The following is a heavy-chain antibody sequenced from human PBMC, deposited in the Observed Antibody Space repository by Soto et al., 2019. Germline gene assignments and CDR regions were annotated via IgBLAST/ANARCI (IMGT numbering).Heavy chain of an antibody. J-gene: IGHJ4*02. Sequence: QVQLVQSGAEEKKPGASVKVSCKASGYTFTNYATHCVRQAPGQRLEWMGWINAGNGNTKYSQKFQGRVTITRDTSASTAYMELSSLRSEDTAVYYCARVSGYYLPDYWGQGTLVTVSS. V-gene: IGHV1-3*05. CDR3: ARVSGYYLPDY. CDR2: INAGNGNT. CDR1: GYTFTNYA. D-gene: IGHD5-12*01.